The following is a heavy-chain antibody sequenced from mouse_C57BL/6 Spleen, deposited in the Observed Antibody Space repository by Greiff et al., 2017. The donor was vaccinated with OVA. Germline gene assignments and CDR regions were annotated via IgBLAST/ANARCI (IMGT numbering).Heavy chain of an antibody. CDR1: GFTFSDYY. V-gene: IGHV5-16*01. CDR3: AREALRFFDY. D-gene: IGHD1-1*01. J-gene: IGHJ2*01. CDR2: INYDGSST. Sequence: EVKLVESEGGLVQPGSSMKLSCTASGFTFSDYYMAWVRQVPEKGLEWVANINYDGSSTYYLDSLKSRFIISRDNAKNILYLQMSSLKSEDTATDYCAREALRFFDYWGQGTTLTVSS.